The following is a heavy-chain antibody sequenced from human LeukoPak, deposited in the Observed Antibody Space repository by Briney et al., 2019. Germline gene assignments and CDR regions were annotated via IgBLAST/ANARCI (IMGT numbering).Heavy chain of an antibody. CDR1: GFTFSSYA. CDR2: ISGSGGNT. V-gene: IGHV3-23*01. CDR3: AKGIIGSYSSGSLVFDY. Sequence: GGSLRLSCAASGFTFSSYAMSWVRQAPGRGLEWVSAISGSGGNTYYADSVKGRFTISRDNSKNTLYLQMNSLRAEDTAVYYCAKGIIGSYSSGSLVFDYWGQGTLVTVSS. J-gene: IGHJ4*02. D-gene: IGHD6-19*01.